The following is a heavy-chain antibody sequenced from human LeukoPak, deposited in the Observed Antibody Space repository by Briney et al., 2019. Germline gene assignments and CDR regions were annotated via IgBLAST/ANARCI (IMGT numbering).Heavy chain of an antibody. Sequence: PSKTLSLTCAVYGGSFSGYYWSWIRQPPGKGLEWIGEINHSGSTNYNPSLKSRVTISVDTSKNQFSLKLSSVTAADTAVYYCAREGSYYDFWSGYRTPNYWGQGTLVTVSS. D-gene: IGHD3-3*01. V-gene: IGHV4-34*01. CDR1: GGSFSGYY. J-gene: IGHJ4*02. CDR2: INHSGST. CDR3: AREGSYYDFWSGYRTPNY.